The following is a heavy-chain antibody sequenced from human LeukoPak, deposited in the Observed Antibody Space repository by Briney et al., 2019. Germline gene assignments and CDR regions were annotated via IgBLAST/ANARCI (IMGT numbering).Heavy chain of an antibody. CDR3: VTGDNGDQIFDY. D-gene: IGHD4-17*01. CDR1: GFTFSSYS. V-gene: IGHV3-21*03. J-gene: IGHJ3*01. Sequence: GGSLRLSCAASGFTFSSYSMNWVRQAPGKGLEWVSSISSSSGYIYYADSVKGRFTISRDNAKNSLYLQMNSLRPEDTAVYFCVTGDNGDQIFDYWGQGTMVTVSS. CDR2: ISSSSGYI.